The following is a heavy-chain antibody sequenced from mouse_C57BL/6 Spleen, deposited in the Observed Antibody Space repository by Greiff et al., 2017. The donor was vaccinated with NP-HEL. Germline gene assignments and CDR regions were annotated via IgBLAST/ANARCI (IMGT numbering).Heavy chain of an antibody. Sequence: QVQLQQPGAELVRPGSSVKLSCKASGYTFTSYWMHWVKQRPIQGLEWIGNIDPSDSETHYNQKFKDKATLTVDKSSSTAYMQLSSLTSEDSAVYYCARRLTGWNYFDYWGQGTTLTVSS. D-gene: IGHD4-1*01. CDR1: GYTFTSYW. V-gene: IGHV1-52*01. J-gene: IGHJ2*01. CDR2: IDPSDSET. CDR3: ARRLTGWNYFDY.